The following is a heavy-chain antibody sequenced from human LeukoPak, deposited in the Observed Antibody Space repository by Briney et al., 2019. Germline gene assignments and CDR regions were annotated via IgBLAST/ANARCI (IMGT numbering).Heavy chain of an antibody. CDR1: GGSISSGDFN. D-gene: IGHD3-22*01. V-gene: IGHV4-31*03. CDR3: VRDAYFDSSPFDY. J-gene: IGHJ4*02. Sequence: SETLSLTCTVSGGSISSGDFNWSWIRQHPGKGLEWIGYIYYSGSTYYNPSLKSRITISVDTSKNQFSLKVSSVTAADTAVYYCVRDAYFDSSPFDYWGQGTLVTVSS. CDR2: IYYSGST.